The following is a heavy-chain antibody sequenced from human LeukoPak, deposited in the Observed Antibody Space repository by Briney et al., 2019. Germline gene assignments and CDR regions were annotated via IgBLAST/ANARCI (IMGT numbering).Heavy chain of an antibody. CDR3: ARLVFAYGRSFDS. V-gene: IGHV3-7*04. Sequence: GGSLRLSCAASGFTFTSYWMTWVRQAPGKGLEWVASIKQDGSDKYYVDSVKGRFTISRDNANNSVCLQMDSLRAEDTAVYYCARLVFAYGRSFDSWGQGTVVTVSS. CDR2: IKQDGSDK. J-gene: IGHJ4*02. D-gene: IGHD3-10*01. CDR1: GFTFTSYW.